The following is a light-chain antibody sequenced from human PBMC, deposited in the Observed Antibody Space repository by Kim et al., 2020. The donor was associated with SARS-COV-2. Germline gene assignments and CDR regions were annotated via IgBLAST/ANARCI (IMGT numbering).Light chain of an antibody. CDR3: KTWESSPYV. J-gene: IGLJ1*01. CDR2: QNH. V-gene: IGLV3-1*01. CDR1: RLGDKT. Sequence: GSPGQAATITCCGDRLGDKTSCWYQQKPGQPPVLVIYQNHKRPSGIPQRFAGANSGNTATLTIGGTQAMDEADYDCKTWESSPYVFGTGTKVTVL.